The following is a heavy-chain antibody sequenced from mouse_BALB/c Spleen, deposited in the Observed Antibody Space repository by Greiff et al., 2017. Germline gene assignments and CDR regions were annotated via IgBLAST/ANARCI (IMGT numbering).Heavy chain of an antibody. D-gene: IGHD2-3*01. V-gene: IGHV5-6-5*01. CDR3: ARKGDGYYVSFAY. Sequence: EVKLVESGGGLVKPGGSLKLSCAASGFTFSSYAMYWVRQTPEKRLEWVASISSGGSTYYPDSVKGRFTISRDNARNILYLQMSSLRSEDTAMYYCARKGDGYYVSFAYWGQGTLVTVSA. CDR1: GFTFSSYA. CDR2: ISSGGST. J-gene: IGHJ3*01.